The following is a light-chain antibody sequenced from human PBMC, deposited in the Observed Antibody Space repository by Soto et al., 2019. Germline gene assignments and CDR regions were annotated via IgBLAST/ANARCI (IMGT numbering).Light chain of an antibody. V-gene: IGKV3-20*01. CDR1: PSISRSY. CDR2: GAS. CDR3: HLYDNSPPFT. J-gene: IGKJ3*01. Sequence: EIVLTQSADTLSLSPGERATLACRASPSISRSYLAWYQQTPGRAPRLLIYGASSRATGIPDRFSGSGSGPNFTLTIRGLEPEDFAVYYCHLYDNSPPFTVGPGKKVDIK.